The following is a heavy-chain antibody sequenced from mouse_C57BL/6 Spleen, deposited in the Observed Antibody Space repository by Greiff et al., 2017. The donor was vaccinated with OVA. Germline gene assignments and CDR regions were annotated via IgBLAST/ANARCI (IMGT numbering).Heavy chain of an antibody. J-gene: IGHJ4*01. V-gene: IGHV1-52*01. CDR3: AREGGYDDYAMDY. D-gene: IGHD2-2*01. Sequence: QVQLKQPGAELVRPGSSVKLSCKASGYTFTSYWMHWVKQRPIQGLEWIGNIDPSDSETHYNQKFKDKATLTVDTSSSTAYMQRSSLTSEDSAVYYCAREGGYDDYAMDYWGQGTSVTVSS. CDR2: IDPSDSET. CDR1: GYTFTSYW.